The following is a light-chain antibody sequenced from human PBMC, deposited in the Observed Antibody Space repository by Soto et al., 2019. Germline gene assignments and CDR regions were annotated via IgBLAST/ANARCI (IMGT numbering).Light chain of an antibody. CDR3: QQYDSSPRT. CDR1: QSFTSTS. CDR2: GAS. Sequence: EIVLTQSPGTLYLSPGERATLSCRASQSFTSTSLAWYQQNPGQAPRLLISGASRRAAGIPDRFSGSGSGTDFTLTISRLESEDIAVYYCQQYDSSPRTFGQGTRVEIK. J-gene: IGKJ1*01. V-gene: IGKV3-20*01.